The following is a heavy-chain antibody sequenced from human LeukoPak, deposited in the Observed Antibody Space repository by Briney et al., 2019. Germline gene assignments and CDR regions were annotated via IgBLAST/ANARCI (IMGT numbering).Heavy chain of an antibody. CDR3: ARRVYSGDWFDP. D-gene: IGHD2-15*01. CDR2: IYTSGST. CDR1: GGSISSGSYY. Sequence: SQTLSLTCTVSGGSISSGSYYWSWIRQPAGKGLEWIGRIYTSGSTNYNPSLKSRVTISVDTSKNQFSLKLSSVTAADTAVYYCARRVYSGDWFDPWGQGTLVTVSS. V-gene: IGHV4-61*02. J-gene: IGHJ5*02.